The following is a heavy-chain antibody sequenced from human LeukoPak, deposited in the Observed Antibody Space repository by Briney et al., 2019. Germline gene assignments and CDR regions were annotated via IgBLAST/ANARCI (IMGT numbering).Heavy chain of an antibody. V-gene: IGHV4-59*08. J-gene: IGHJ4*02. CDR1: GGSISSYY. Sequence: PSETLFLTCTVPGGSISSYYWSWIRQPPGKGLGWIGYTYYGWSTNYNPSLKSRVTISVGTSKNQFSLKLSAVTAAATAVYYCARYGLIRGFEYWGQGTLVTVS. D-gene: IGHD3-16*01. CDR3: ARYGLIRGFEY. CDR2: TYYGWST.